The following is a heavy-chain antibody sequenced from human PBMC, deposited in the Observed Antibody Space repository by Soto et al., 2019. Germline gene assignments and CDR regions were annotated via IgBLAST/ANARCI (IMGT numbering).Heavy chain of an antibody. D-gene: IGHD2-2*01. CDR3: ARKYCSSTSCFRMGPYYYYYGMDV. V-gene: IGHV1-18*04. CDR1: GYTFTSYG. CDR2: ISAYNGNT. J-gene: IGHJ6*02. Sequence: ASVKVSCKASGYTFTSYGISWVRQAPGQGLEWMGWISAYNGNTNYAQKFQGRVTINADKATSTDYMELSSLRSEDTAVYYCARKYCSSTSCFRMGPYYYYYGMDVWGQGTTVTVSS.